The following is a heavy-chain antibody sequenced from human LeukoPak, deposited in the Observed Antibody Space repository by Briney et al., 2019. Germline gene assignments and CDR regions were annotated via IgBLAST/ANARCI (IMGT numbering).Heavy chain of an antibody. Sequence: GASVKVSCKASGYTFTSYYMHWVRQAPGQGLEWMGIINPSGGSTSYAQKFQGRVTMTRDTSTSTVYMELSSLRSEDTAVYYCARRGEDCGDYDGWFDPWGQGTLVTVSS. D-gene: IGHD4-17*01. CDR3: ARRGEDCGDYDGWFDP. CDR2: INPSGGST. V-gene: IGHV1-46*01. CDR1: GYTFTSYY. J-gene: IGHJ5*02.